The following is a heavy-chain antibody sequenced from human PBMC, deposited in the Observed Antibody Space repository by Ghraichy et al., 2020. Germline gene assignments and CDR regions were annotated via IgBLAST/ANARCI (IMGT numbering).Heavy chain of an antibody. CDR1: GGSISSSSYY. Sequence: SETLSLTCTVSGGSISSSSYYWGWIRQPPGKGLEWIGSIYYSGSTYYNPSLKSRVTISVDTSKNQFSLKLSSVTAADTAVYYCARDKLVGATLGAHDYWGQRTLVTVSS. CDR3: ARDKLVGATLGAHDY. V-gene: IGHV4-39*07. CDR2: IYYSGST. J-gene: IGHJ4*02. D-gene: IGHD1-26*01.